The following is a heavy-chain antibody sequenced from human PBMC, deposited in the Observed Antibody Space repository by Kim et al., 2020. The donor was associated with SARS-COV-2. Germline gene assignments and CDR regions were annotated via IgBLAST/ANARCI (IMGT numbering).Heavy chain of an antibody. CDR3: AKDRGGDYGEYGMYV. V-gene: IGHV3-30*18. D-gene: IGHD4-17*01. J-gene: IGHJ6*02. Sequence: GGSLRLSCAASGFTFSSYGMHWVRQAPGKGLEWVAVISYDGSNKYYADSVKGRFTISRDNSKNTLYLQMNSLRAEDTAVYYCAKDRGGDYGEYGMYVWGQGTTVTVSS. CDR1: GFTFSSYG. CDR2: ISYDGSNK.